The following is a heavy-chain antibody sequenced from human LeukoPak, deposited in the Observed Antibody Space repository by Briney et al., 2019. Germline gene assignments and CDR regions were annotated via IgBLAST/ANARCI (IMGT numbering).Heavy chain of an antibody. D-gene: IGHD5-12*01. CDR1: GGSIDNSDYY. Sequence: SETLSLTCTVSGGSIDNSDYYWGWIRQPPGKGLEWIGSIYYSGSTYYNPSLKSRVTISVDTSKNQFSLKLSSVTAGDTAVYYCARSSGYDPYYFDYWGQGTLVTVSS. J-gene: IGHJ4*02. CDR3: ARSSGYDPYYFDY. V-gene: IGHV4-39*07. CDR2: IYYSGST.